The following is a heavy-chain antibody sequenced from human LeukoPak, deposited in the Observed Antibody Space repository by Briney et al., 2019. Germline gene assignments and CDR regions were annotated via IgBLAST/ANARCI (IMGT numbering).Heavy chain of an antibody. CDR2: ISAYNGNT. J-gene: IGHJ4*02. CDR3: ARGTDIVVVPAAIFLY. V-gene: IGHV1-18*01. CDR1: GYTFTSYG. D-gene: IGHD2-2*02. Sequence: GASVKVSCKASGYTFTSYGISWVRQAPGQGLEWMGWISAYNGNTNYAQKLQGRVTMTTDTSTSTAYMELSSLRSEDTAVYYCARGTDIVVVPAAIFLYWGQGTLVTVSS.